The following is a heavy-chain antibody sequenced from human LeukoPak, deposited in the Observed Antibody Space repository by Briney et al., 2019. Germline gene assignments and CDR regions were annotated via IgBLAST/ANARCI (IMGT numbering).Heavy chain of an antibody. CDR1: GFTFSDHY. Sequence: PGGSLRLSCAASGFTFSDHYMDWVRQAPGKGLEWVGRIRNKANIYTTEYAASVKGRFTISRDDSENSLWLQMNSLKTEDTAVYYCTRTMGGGYSPFDYWGQGTLVTVSS. CDR2: IRNKANIYTT. V-gene: IGHV3-72*01. CDR3: TRTMGGGYSPFDY. J-gene: IGHJ4*02. D-gene: IGHD1-26*01.